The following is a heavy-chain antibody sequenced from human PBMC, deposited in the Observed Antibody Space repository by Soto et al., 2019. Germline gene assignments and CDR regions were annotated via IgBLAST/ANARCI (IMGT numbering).Heavy chain of an antibody. J-gene: IGHJ4*02. CDR1: GFTFSSYW. Sequence: GGSLRLSCAASGFTFSSYWMSWVSQAPGKGLEWVANIKEDGSEKYYVDSVKGRFTISRDNAKNSLYVQMNSLRAEDTAVYYCARRLLRYYDFWSAPTGIDYWGQGTLVTVSS. D-gene: IGHD3-3*01. CDR3: ARRLLRYYDFWSAPTGIDY. CDR2: IKEDGSEK. V-gene: IGHV3-7*01.